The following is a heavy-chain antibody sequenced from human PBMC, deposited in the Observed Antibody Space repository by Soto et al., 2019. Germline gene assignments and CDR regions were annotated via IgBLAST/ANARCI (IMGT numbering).Heavy chain of an antibody. J-gene: IGHJ4*02. Sequence: EVQLLESEGGLVQPGGSLRLSCAASGFTFSNHGMSWVRQAPGKGLEWVSSIGTSGATTYYADSVKGRFTISRDNSKNTLSLQMNSLRAEDTAVYYCAKLRNNDGSDFWGQGTLVAVAS. V-gene: IGHV3-23*01. CDR2: IGTSGATT. CDR1: GFTFSNHG. CDR3: AKLRNNDGSDF. D-gene: IGHD1-1*01.